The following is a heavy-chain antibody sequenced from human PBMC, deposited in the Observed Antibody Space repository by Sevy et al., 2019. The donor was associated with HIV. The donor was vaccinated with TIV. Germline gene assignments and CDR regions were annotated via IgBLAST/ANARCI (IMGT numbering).Heavy chain of an antibody. V-gene: IGHV3-33*01. CDR3: ARDGDTAVGYYFDY. CDR1: GFIFSSYG. D-gene: IGHD5-18*01. CDR2: IWYDGSNK. Sequence: GGSLRLSCAASGFIFSSYGMHWVRQAPGKGLEWVAVIWYDGSNKYYADSVKGRFTISRDNSKNTLYLQMNSLRAEDTAVYYCARDGDTAVGYYFDYWGQGTLVTVSS. J-gene: IGHJ4*02.